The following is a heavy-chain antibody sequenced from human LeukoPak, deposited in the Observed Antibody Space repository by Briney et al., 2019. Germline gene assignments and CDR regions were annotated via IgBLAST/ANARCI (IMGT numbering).Heavy chain of an antibody. J-gene: IGHJ3*02. CDR1: GFTFSNYN. D-gene: IGHD3-22*01. Sequence: GGSLRLSCAASGFTFSNYNMNWVRQAPGKGLEWVSSISSSSSYIYYADSVKGRFTISRDNAKNSLYLQMNSLRAEDTAVYYCARLKYYDSSGDRKDAFDIWGQGTMVTVSS. CDR2: ISSSSSYI. CDR3: ARLKYYDSSGDRKDAFDI. V-gene: IGHV3-21*01.